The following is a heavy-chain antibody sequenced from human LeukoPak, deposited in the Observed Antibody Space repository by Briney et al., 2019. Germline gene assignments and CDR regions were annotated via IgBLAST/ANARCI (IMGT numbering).Heavy chain of an antibody. CDR3: ARDFRLEPGTFDY. D-gene: IGHD1-1*01. Sequence: GGSLRLSCAASGFTFSSYGMHWVRQAPGKGLEWVAVIWYDGSNKYYADSVKGRFTISRDNSKNTLYLQMNSLRAEDTAVYYCARDFRLEPGTFDYWGQGTLATVSS. CDR1: GFTFSSYG. J-gene: IGHJ4*02. CDR2: IWYDGSNK. V-gene: IGHV3-33*01.